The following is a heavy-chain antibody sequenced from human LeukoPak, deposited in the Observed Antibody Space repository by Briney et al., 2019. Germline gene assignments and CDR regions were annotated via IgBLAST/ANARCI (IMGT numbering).Heavy chain of an antibody. CDR1: GYTFTGYY. D-gene: IGHD2-15*01. CDR3: ARDRVNIVVEYDY. V-gene: IGHV1-2*02. J-gene: IGHJ4*02. CDR2: INPNSGGT. Sequence: ASVKVSCKASGYTFTGYYMHWVRQAPGQGLEWMGWINPNSGGTNYAQKFQGRVTMTRDTSISTAYMELSRLRSDDTAVYYRARDRVNIVVEYDYWGQGTLVTVSS.